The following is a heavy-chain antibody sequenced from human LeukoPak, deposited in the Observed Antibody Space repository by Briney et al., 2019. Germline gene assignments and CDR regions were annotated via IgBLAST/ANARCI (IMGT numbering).Heavy chain of an antibody. V-gene: IGHV4-61*01. D-gene: IGHD3-3*01. Sequence: SETLSLTCTVSGGSVSSGSYYWSWIRQPPGKGLEWIGYIYYSGSTNYNPSLKSRVTISVDTSKNQFSLKLSSVTAADTAVYYCARTVVIIHRYYFDYWGQGTLVTVSS. CDR3: ARTVVIIHRYYFDY. CDR2: IYYSGST. CDR1: GGSVSSGSYY. J-gene: IGHJ4*02.